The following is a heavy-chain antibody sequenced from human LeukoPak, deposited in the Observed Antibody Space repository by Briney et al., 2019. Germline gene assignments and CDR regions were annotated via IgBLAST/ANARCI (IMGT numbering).Heavy chain of an antibody. CDR1: GFTFSNAW. D-gene: IGHD3-22*01. CDR2: IKSKTDGGTT. CDR3: TTDSPYDSNGYRY. V-gene: IGHV3-15*01. J-gene: IGHJ4*02. Sequence: GGSLRLSCAASGFTFSNAWMSWVRQAPGKGLEWVGHIKSKTDGGTTDYAAPVKGRFTISRDDSKNTLYLQMNSLKTEDTAVYYCTTDSPYDSNGYRYWGQGTLVTVSS.